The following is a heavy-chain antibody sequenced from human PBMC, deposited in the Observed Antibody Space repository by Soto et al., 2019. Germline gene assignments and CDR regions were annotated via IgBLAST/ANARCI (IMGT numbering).Heavy chain of an antibody. V-gene: IGHV1-69*01. CDR3: ARDVSDWSSTSCYRGAFDI. Sequence: QVQLVQSGAEVKKPGSSVKVSCKASGGTFSSYAISWVRQAPGQGLEWLGGIIPIFGTANYAQKFQGRVTITADESTSTAYMELSSLRSEDTAVYYCARDVSDWSSTSCYRGAFDIWGQGTMVTVSS. CDR1: GGTFSSYA. J-gene: IGHJ3*02. CDR2: IIPIFGTA. D-gene: IGHD2-2*02.